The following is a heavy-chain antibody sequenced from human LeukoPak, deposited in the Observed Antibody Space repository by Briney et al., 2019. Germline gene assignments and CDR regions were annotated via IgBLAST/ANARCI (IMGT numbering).Heavy chain of an antibody. J-gene: IGHJ4*02. CDR3: ARAYSRIVVVPAAMTD. Sequence: ASVKVSCKASGKNFTTHYMHWVRQAPGQGLEWMGVINPSVGIASYALKFLGRVTITADESTSTAYMELSSLRSEDTAVYYCARAYSRIVVVPAAMTDWGQGTLVTVSS. V-gene: IGHV1-46*01. D-gene: IGHD2-2*01. CDR1: GKNFTTHY. CDR2: INPSVGIA.